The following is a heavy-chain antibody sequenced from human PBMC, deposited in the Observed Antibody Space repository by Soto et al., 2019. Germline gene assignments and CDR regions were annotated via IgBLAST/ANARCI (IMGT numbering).Heavy chain of an antibody. D-gene: IGHD3-9*01. J-gene: IGHJ4*02. CDR3: GRLEGLATISYYFDD. CDR1: GAPVAIISST. V-gene: IGHV4-39*01. CDR2: VYYSGST. Sequence: PSGTLSPPSPVLGAPVAIISSTWAWVPHPPGKGLEWIGSVYYSGSTYYNPSLESRVTISVDKSKNQFSLKLMSLSAADTAVYYCGRLEGLATISYYFDDWGQGALVTVSS.